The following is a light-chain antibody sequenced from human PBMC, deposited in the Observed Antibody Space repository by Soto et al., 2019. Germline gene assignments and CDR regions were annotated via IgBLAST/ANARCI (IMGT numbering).Light chain of an antibody. J-gene: IGKJ1*01. V-gene: IGKV4-1*01. Sequence: DIVMTQSPDSLAVSLGEWAAINCKSSQSILYTPNNNNYLAWFQQKPGQPPRLLIYWASTRESGVPDRFSGSGSGTDFTLTISSLQAEDVAIYYCQQYYNTFPTFGQGTKVEIK. CDR2: WAS. CDR3: QQYYNTFPT. CDR1: QSILYTPNNNNY.